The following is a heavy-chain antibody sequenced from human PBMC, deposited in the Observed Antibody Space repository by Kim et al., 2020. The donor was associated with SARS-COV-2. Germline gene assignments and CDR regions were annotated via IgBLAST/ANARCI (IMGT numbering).Heavy chain of an antibody. D-gene: IGHD4-17*01. CDR3: ARAPGAWTIPQYGDYYYYYYGMDV. CDR2: IYYSGST. CDR1: GGSTSSYY. V-gene: IGHV4-59*01. J-gene: IGHJ6*02. Sequence: SETLSLTCTVSGGSTSSYYWSWIRQPPGKGLEWIGYIYYSGSTNYNPSLKSRVTISVDTSKNQFSLKLSSVTAADTAVYYCARAPGAWTIPQYGDYYYYYYGMDVWGQGTTVTVSS.